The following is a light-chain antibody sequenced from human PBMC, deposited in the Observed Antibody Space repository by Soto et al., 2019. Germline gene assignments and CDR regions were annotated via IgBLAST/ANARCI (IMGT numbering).Light chain of an antibody. Sequence: QSVLTQPPSVSAAPGQTVTISCSGSRSNINNNFVSWYQLFPGTAPKLLIYDNYKRPSGIPDRFSASKSGTSATLAITGLQTGDEAEYNCGTWDSSLDGVVFGTGTKVTVL. J-gene: IGLJ1*01. V-gene: IGLV1-51*01. CDR2: DNY. CDR3: GTWDSSLDGVV. CDR1: RSNINNNF.